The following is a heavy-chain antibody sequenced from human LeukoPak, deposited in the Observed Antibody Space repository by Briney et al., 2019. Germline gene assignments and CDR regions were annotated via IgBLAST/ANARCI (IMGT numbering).Heavy chain of an antibody. D-gene: IGHD3-10*01. CDR2: INPNSGGT. Sequence: ASVKVSCKASGYTFTGYYMHWVRQAPGQGLEWMGWINPNSGGTNYAQKFQGRVTMTRDTSISTAYMELSRLRSDDTAVYYCARDSEWKGYYYGSGSYYNHFDYWGQETLVTVSS. J-gene: IGHJ4*02. CDR1: GYTFTGYY. V-gene: IGHV1-2*02. CDR3: ARDSEWKGYYYGSGSYYNHFDY.